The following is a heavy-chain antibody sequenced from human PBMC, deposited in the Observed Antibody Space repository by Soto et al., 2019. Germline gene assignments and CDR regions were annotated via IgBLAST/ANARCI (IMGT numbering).Heavy chain of an antibody. V-gene: IGHV1-8*01. Sequence: QVQLVQSGAEVKKPGASVKVSCKASGYTFTSYDITWVRQATGQGLEWMGWMNPNSGNTGYAQKFQVRVTMTRNTSISTAYMELSSLRSEDTAVYYCATEYSSGWYVHYYYGMDFWGQGTTVTVSS. CDR1: GYTFTSYD. CDR3: ATEYSSGWYVHYYYGMDF. J-gene: IGHJ6*02. D-gene: IGHD6-19*01. CDR2: MNPNSGNT.